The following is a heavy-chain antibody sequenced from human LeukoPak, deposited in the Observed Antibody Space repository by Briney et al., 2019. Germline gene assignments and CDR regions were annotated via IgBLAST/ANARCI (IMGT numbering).Heavy chain of an antibody. Sequence: SETLSLTCAVYGGSFSGYYWSWIRQPPGKGLEWIGEINHSGSTNYNPSLKSRVTISVDTSKNQFSLKLSSVTAADTAVYYCAGYDFWSGSSSSYAFDTWGQGTMVTVSS. CDR2: INHSGST. CDR1: GGSFSGYY. CDR3: AGYDFWSGSSSSYAFDT. J-gene: IGHJ3*02. D-gene: IGHD3-3*01. V-gene: IGHV4-34*01.